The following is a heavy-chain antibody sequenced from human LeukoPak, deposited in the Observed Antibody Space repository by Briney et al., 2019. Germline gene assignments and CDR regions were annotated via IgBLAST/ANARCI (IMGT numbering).Heavy chain of an antibody. D-gene: IGHD5-12*01. Sequence: GGSLRLSCAASGFTFSSYAVDGVRQAPGKGLEWGAVISYDGRNKYYAGSVKGRFTISRDNSKNTLYLQMNSLRAEDTAVYYCARGPSGYHNTGGQGTLVTVSS. CDR1: GFTFSSYA. CDR2: ISYDGRNK. CDR3: ARGPSGYHNT. V-gene: IGHV3-30*04. J-gene: IGHJ4*02.